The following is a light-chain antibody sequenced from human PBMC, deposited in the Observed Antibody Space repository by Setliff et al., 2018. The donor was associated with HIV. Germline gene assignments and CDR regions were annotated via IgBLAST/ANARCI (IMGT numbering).Light chain of an antibody. CDR1: SSDVGGYNY. CDR3: SSYTSSSIVV. CDR2: DVS. J-gene: IGLJ2*01. Sequence: QSALTQPASVSGSPGQSITISCTGTSSDVGGYNYVSWYQQHPGKAPKLMIYDVSKRPSGVSNRFSGSKSGNTASLTISGLQAEDEADYYCSSYTSSSIVVFGGGTKVTV. V-gene: IGLV2-14*01.